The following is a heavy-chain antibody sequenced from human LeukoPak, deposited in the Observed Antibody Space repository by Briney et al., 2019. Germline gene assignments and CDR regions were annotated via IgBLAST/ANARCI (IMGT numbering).Heavy chain of an antibody. CDR2: FDPEDGET. V-gene: IGHV1-24*01. Sequence: ASVEVSCKVSGYTLTELSMHWVRQAPGKGLEWMGGFDPEDGETIYAQKFQGRVTMTEDTSTDTAYMELSSLRSEDTAVYYCATRSEFSSSWYGPSHYTFDYWGQGTLVTVSS. CDR1: GYTLTELS. D-gene: IGHD6-13*01. CDR3: ATRSEFSSSWYGPSHYTFDY. J-gene: IGHJ4*02.